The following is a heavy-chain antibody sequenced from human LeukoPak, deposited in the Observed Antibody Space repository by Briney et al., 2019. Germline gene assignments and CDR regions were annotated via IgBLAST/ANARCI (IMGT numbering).Heavy chain of an antibody. V-gene: IGHV3-30-3*01. CDR1: GFTFSSYA. Sequence: GGSLRLSCAASGFTFSSYAMHWVRQAPGKGLEWVAVISYDGSNKYYADSVKGRFTISRDNSKNTLYLQMNSLRAEDTAMYYCASLRYYYDSSGHLGVDYWGQGTLVTVSS. CDR2: ISYDGSNK. D-gene: IGHD3-22*01. J-gene: IGHJ4*02. CDR3: ASLRYYYDSSGHLGVDY.